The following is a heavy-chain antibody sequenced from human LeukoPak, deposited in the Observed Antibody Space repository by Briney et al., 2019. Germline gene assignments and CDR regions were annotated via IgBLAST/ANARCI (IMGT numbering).Heavy chain of an antibody. CDR3: ARASTETTVTTLWFDY. Sequence: SVKVSCKASGGTFSSYAISWVRQAPGQGLEWMGGITPIFGTANYAQKFQGRVTITADESTSTAYMELSSLRSEDTAVYYCARASTETTVTTLWFDYWGQGTLVTVSS. CDR2: ITPIFGTA. V-gene: IGHV1-69*13. D-gene: IGHD4-17*01. J-gene: IGHJ4*02. CDR1: GGTFSSYA.